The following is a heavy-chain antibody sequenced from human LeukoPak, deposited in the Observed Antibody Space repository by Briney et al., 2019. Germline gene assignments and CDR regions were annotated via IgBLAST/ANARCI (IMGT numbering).Heavy chain of an antibody. V-gene: IGHV4-59*08. J-gene: IGHJ5*02. CDR3: ARRRSTIFGVVSKGYNWFDP. CDR1: GGSISSYY. D-gene: IGHD3-3*01. Sequence: PSETLSLTCTVSGGSISSYYWSWIRQPPGKGLEWIGYIYYSGSTSYNPSLKSRVTISVDTSKNQFSLKLSPVTAADTAVYYCARRRSTIFGVVSKGYNWFDPWGQGTLVTVSS. CDR2: IYYSGST.